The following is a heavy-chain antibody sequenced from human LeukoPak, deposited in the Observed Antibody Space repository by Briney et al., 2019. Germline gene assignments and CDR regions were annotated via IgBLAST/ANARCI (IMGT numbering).Heavy chain of an antibody. D-gene: IGHD1-7*01. V-gene: IGHV1-2*02. Sequence: GASVKVSCKASGYTFTGYYMHWVRQAPGQGLEWMGWINPNSGGTNYAQKFQGRVTMTRDTSISTAYMELSRLRSDDTAVYYCARARVNWNYRIWFDPWGQGTLVTVSS. J-gene: IGHJ5*02. CDR2: INPNSGGT. CDR1: GYTFTGYY. CDR3: ARARVNWNYRIWFDP.